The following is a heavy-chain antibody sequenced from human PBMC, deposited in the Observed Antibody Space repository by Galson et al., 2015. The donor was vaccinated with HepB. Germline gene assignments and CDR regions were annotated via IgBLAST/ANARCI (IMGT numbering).Heavy chain of an antibody. J-gene: IGHJ4*02. V-gene: IGHV3-9*01. Sequence: SLRLSCAASGFTFDDYAMHWVRQAPGKGLEWVSGISWNSGSIGYADSVKGRFTISRDNAKNSLYLQMNGLRAEDTALYYCAKGSGPSNPDFDYWGQGTLVTVSS. CDR3: AKGSGPSNPDFDY. D-gene: IGHD3-10*01. CDR1: GFTFDDYA. CDR2: ISWNSGSI.